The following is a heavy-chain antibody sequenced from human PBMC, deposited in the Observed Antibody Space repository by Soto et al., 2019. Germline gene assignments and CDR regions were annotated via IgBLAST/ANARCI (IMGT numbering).Heavy chain of an antibody. CDR3: ARHYSSGSRNWFDP. CDR2: IYYSGST. D-gene: IGHD6-19*01. Sequence: SETLSLTCTVSGGSVTSDEDYWSWIRQSPGKGLEWIGSIYYSGSTYYNPSLRSRVTISVDTSKNQFSLKLSSVTAADTAVFYCARHYSSGSRNWFDPWGQGTLVTVSS. V-gene: IGHV4-39*01. J-gene: IGHJ5*02. CDR1: GGSVTSDEDY.